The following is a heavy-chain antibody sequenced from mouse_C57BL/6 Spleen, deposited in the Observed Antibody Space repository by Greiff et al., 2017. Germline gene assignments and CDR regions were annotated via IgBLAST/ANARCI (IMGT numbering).Heavy chain of an antibody. J-gene: IGHJ1*03. CDR1: GYTFTSYW. CDR2: IYPGSGST. Sequence: VQLQQPGAELVKPGASVKMSCKASGYTFTSYWITWVKQRPGQGLEWIGDIYPGSGSTNYNEKFKSKATLTVDTSSSTAYMPLSSLTSEDSAVYYCARRGGSSLYWYFDVWGTGTAVTVSS. D-gene: IGHD1-1*01. V-gene: IGHV1-55*01. CDR3: ARRGGSSLYWYFDV.